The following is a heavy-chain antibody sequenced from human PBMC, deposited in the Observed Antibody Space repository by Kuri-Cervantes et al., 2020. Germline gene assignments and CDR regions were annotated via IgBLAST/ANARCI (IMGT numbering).Heavy chain of an antibody. V-gene: IGHV4-4*02. Sequence: SETLSLTCAVSGGSISSSNWWSWVRQPPGKGLEWIGEIYHSGSTNYNPSLKSRVTISVDTSKNQFSLKLSSVTAADTAVYYCARGAAVPAADDYWGQGTLVTVYS. D-gene: IGHD2-2*01. CDR2: IYHSGST. CDR1: GGSISSSNW. CDR3: ARGAAVPAADDY. J-gene: IGHJ4*02.